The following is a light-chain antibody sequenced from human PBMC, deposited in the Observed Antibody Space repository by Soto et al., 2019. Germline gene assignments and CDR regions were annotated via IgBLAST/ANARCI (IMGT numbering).Light chain of an antibody. J-gene: IGLJ1*01. V-gene: IGLV1-47*01. CDR1: SSNIGSNY. Sequence: QSVLTQPPSASGTPGQRVTISCSGSSSNIGSNYVYWYQQLPGTAPKLLIYRNNQRPSGVPDRFSGSRSGTSASLAISGLRPEDEADYYCAAWDDSLSSYVFGTGTKVTVL. CDR3: AAWDDSLSSYV. CDR2: RNN.